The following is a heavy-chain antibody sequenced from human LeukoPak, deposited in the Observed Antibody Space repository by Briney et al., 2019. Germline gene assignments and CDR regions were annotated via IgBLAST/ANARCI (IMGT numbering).Heavy chain of an antibody. V-gene: IGHV4-61*02. D-gene: IGHD4-17*01. CDR3: ARDQAYGDYVVY. CDR2: IYTSGST. J-gene: IGHJ4*02. CDR1: GGSISSGSYY. Sequence: SQTLSLTCTVSGGSISSGSYYWSWIRQPAGKGLEWIGRIYTSGSTNYNPSLKSRVTISVDTSKNQFSLKLSSVTAADTAVYYCARDQAYGDYVVYWGQGTLVTVSS.